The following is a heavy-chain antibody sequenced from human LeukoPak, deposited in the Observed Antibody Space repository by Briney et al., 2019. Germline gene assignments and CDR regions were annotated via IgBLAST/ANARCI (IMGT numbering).Heavy chain of an antibody. J-gene: IGHJ4*02. V-gene: IGHV4-39*07. CDR2: IYYSGST. CDR1: GGSISSDSYY. CDR3: ARAGRGPLLDFDY. Sequence: SETLSLTCTVSGGSISSDSYYWAWIRQPPGKGLEWIASIYYSGSTYYNPSLKSRVTMSVDTSKNQFSLKLSSVTAADTAVYYCARAGRGPLLDFDYWGQGTLVTVSS. D-gene: IGHD3/OR15-3a*01.